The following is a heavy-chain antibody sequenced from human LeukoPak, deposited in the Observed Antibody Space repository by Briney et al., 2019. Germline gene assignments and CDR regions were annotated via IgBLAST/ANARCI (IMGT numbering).Heavy chain of an antibody. Sequence: PSETLSLTCAVSGGSISSGGYYWSWIRQPPGKGLEWIGEINHSGSTNYNPSLKGRVTISVDTSKNQFSLKLSSVTAADTAVYYCARQYSSGWYFSFDYWGQGTLVTVSS. CDR2: INHSGST. D-gene: IGHD6-19*01. CDR3: ARQYSSGWYFSFDY. J-gene: IGHJ4*02. CDR1: GGSISSGGYY. V-gene: IGHV4-34*01.